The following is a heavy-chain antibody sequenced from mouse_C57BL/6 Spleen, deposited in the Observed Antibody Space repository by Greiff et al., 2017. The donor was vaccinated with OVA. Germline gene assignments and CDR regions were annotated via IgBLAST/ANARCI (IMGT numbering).Heavy chain of an antibody. J-gene: IGHJ1*03. D-gene: IGHD2-1*01. Sequence: VQLQQSGAELVRPGASVKLSCKASGYTFTDYYINWVKQRPGQGLEWIARIYPGSGNTYYNEKFKGKATLTAEKSSSTAYMQLSSLTSEDSAVYFCARRGYGNYGYFDVWGTGTTVTVSS. V-gene: IGHV1-76*01. CDR2: IYPGSGNT. CDR3: ARRGYGNYGYFDV. CDR1: GYTFTDYY.